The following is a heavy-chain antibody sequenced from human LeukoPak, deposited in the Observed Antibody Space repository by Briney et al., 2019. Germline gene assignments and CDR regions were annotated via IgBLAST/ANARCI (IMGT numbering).Heavy chain of an antibody. CDR2: ISYDGSNK. CDR1: GFTFSSYA. J-gene: IGHJ4*02. CDR3: ARRGSGYDLVGYFDY. Sequence: PGGSLRLSCAASGFTFSSYAMHWVRQAPGKGLEWVAVISYDGSNKYYADSVKGRFTIARDNAKNSLYLQMNSLRAEDTAVYYCARRGSGYDLVGYFDYWGQGTLVTVSS. V-gene: IGHV3-30*04. D-gene: IGHD5-12*01.